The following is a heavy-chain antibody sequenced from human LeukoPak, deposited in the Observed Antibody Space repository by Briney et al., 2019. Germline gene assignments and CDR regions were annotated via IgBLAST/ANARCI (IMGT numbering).Heavy chain of an antibody. J-gene: IGHJ4*02. Sequence: GRSLRLSCAASGFPFSSYGMHWVRQAPGKGLEWVAVISYDGSNKYYADSVKGRFTISRDNSKNTLYLQMNSLRAEDTAVYYCARDPFDYWGQGTLVTVSS. CDR2: ISYDGSNK. V-gene: IGHV3-30*19. CDR3: ARDPFDY. CDR1: GFPFSSYG.